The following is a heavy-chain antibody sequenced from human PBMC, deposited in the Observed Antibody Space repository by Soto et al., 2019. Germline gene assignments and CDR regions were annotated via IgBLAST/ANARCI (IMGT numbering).Heavy chain of an antibody. V-gene: IGHV3-30*04. CDR1: GFTFSSYA. CDR2: ISYDGSNK. D-gene: IGHD4-17*01. Sequence: GGSLRLSCAASGFTFSSYAMHWVRQAPGKGLEWVAVISYDGSNKYYADSVKGRFTISRDNSKNTLYLQMNSLRAEDTAVYYCARDRKLRFDYWGQGTLVTVSS. J-gene: IGHJ4*02. CDR3: ARDRKLRFDY.